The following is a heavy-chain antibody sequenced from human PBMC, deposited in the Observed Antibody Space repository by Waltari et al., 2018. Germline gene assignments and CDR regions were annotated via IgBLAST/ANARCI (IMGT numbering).Heavy chain of an antibody. CDR1: GFDFNVHG. CDR2: VSGTTSYR. V-gene: IGHV3-21*01. CDR3: ARGVFDS. J-gene: IGHJ5*01. Sequence: DVQVAESGGVQLGPGGSLSLSGGASGFDFNVHGMNWVRQSPGKGLEWVALVSGTTSYRYYADSVKGRLTVSRDSAKTSVYLQMDSLRVEDTAVYYYARGVFDSGGQATLVTVSS.